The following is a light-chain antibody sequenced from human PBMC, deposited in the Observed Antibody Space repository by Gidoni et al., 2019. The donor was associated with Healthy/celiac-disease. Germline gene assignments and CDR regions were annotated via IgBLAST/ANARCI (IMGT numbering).Light chain of an antibody. CDR1: QSISSW. CDR3: QQYNSYPPWT. J-gene: IGKJ1*01. V-gene: IGKV1-5*03. Sequence: DIQMTQSPSTLSASVGDRVTITCRASQSISSWLAWYQQKPGKAPKLLIYKASGLESGVPSRFRGSGSGTEFTLTISSLQPDDFATYYCQQYNSYPPWTFGQGTKVEIK. CDR2: KAS.